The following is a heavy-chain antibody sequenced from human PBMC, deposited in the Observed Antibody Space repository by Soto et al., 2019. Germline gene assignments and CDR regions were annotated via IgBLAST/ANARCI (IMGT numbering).Heavy chain of an antibody. J-gene: IGHJ4*02. CDR2: INQDGSEK. Sequence: GGSLRPSCSASGFGFVSYWIILIGQAPGKWLEWVARINQDGSEKYYVDSVKGRFTISRDNAKNSLYLQMNSLRAEDTAVYYCARDYPGGSYYDYWGQGTLVTVSS. D-gene: IGHD1-26*01. V-gene: IGHV3-7*03. CDR1: GFGFVSYW. CDR3: ARDYPGGSYYDY.